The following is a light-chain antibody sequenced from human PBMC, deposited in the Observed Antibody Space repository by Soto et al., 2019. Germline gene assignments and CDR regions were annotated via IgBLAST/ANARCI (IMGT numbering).Light chain of an antibody. CDR3: QHYSRWPPT. Sequence: EIVMSQSPATLSVSQGERATLSCRAGQSVYSNLAWYQQKPGQAPRLLIYNASTRATGVPSGFSGSGSGTDFTLTISSLQYEEFAVYYCQHYSRWPPTFGQGTKVDIK. V-gene: IGKV3-15*01. J-gene: IGKJ1*01. CDR1: QSVYSN. CDR2: NAS.